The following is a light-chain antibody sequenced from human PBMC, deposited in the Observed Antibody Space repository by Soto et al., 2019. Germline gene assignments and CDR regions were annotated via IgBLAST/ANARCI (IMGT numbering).Light chain of an antibody. CDR1: QSVSSSY. V-gene: IGKV3-20*01. CDR2: GAS. J-gene: IGKJ1*01. Sequence: EIVLTQSPGTLSLSPGERATLSCRASQSVSSSYLAWYQQKPGQAPRLLIYGASSRATGIPDRFSGSGSGTDFTLTISRLEPEDVAVYYCQHYGSSPTTFGQGTKVEIK. CDR3: QHYGSSPTT.